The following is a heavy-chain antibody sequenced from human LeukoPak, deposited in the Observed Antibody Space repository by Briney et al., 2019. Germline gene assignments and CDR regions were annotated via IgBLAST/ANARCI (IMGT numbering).Heavy chain of an antibody. CDR3: ASARYYYDSSGFFDY. V-gene: IGHV1-18*01. J-gene: IGHJ4*02. CDR1: GYTFTSYG. Sequence: ASVKVSCKASGYTFTSYGISWVRQAPGQGLEWMGWISAYNGNTNYAQKLQGRVTMTTDTSTSTAYMELRSLRSDDTAVYYCASARYYYDSSGFFDYWGQGTLVTVSS. CDR2: ISAYNGNT. D-gene: IGHD3-22*01.